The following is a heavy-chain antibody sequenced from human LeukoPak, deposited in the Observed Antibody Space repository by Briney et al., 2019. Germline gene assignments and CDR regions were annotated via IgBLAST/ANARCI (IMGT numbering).Heavy chain of an antibody. J-gene: IGHJ6*03. V-gene: IGHV1-8*01. CDR1: GYTFTSYD. D-gene: IGHD4-11*01. CDR2: MNPNSGNT. CDR3: ARDKTTVTTYYYYYMDV. Sequence: ASVKVSCKASGYTFTSYDINWVRQATGQGLEWMGWMNPNSGNTGYAQKFQGRVTMARNTSISTAYMELSSLRSEDTAVYYCARDKTTVTTYYYYYMDVWGKGTTVTVSS.